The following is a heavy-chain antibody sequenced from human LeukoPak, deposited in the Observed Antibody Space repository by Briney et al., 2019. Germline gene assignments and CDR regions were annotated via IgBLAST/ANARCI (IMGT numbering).Heavy chain of an antibody. CDR1: GYSFTSCW. CDR3: ARFPEFVSYGMDV. CDR2: IYPGDSDP. J-gene: IGHJ6*02. Sequence: GESLKISCQGSGYSFTSCWIGWGRQMPGKGLVWMGIIYPGDSDPRYSPSFQGQVTISADKSIRTAYLQRSSLQASDTAMYYCARFPEFVSYGMDVWGQGTTVTVSS. D-gene: IGHD6-6*01. V-gene: IGHV5-51*01.